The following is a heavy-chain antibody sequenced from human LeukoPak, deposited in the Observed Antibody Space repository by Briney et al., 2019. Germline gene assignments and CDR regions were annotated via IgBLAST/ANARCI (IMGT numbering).Heavy chain of an antibody. V-gene: IGHV4-59*01. CDR1: GGSISSYY. Sequence: KASETLSLTCTVSGGSISSYYLSWIRQPPGKGLEWIGYICYSGSTNYNPSLKSRVTISVDTSKNQFSLKLSSVTAADTAVYYCARAGNCGRSTSCFTFDYWGQGTLATVSS. J-gene: IGHJ4*02. CDR2: ICYSGST. CDR3: ARAGNCGRSTSCFTFDY. D-gene: IGHD2-2*01.